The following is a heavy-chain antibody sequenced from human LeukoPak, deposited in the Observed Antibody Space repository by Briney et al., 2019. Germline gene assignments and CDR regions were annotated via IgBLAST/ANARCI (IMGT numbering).Heavy chain of an antibody. CDR1: GFTFSSYS. V-gene: IGHV3-48*04. J-gene: IGHJ1*01. CDR3: ARDYYDSSGFQH. CDR2: ISSSGSTI. Sequence: PGGSLRLSCAASGFTFSSYSMNWVRQAPGKGLEWISYISSSGSTIYYADSVKGRFTISRDNAKNSLYLQMNSLRAEDTAVYYCARDYYDSSGFQHWGQGTLVTVSS. D-gene: IGHD3-22*01.